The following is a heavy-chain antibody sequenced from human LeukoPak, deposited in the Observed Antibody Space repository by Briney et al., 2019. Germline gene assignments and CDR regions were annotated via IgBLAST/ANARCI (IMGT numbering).Heavy chain of an antibody. Sequence: QPGGSLRLSCAASGFTFSSYDMHWVRQATGKGLEWVSAIGTASDTYYPGYVQGRFTLSRDESRNTVYLQLSNLRVEDTAVYYCAKASWVSNADAVLWGQGTLVTVSS. J-gene: IGHJ4*02. CDR2: IGTASDT. CDR3: AKASWVSNADAVL. V-gene: IGHV3-13*01. CDR1: GFTFSSYD. D-gene: IGHD1-1*01.